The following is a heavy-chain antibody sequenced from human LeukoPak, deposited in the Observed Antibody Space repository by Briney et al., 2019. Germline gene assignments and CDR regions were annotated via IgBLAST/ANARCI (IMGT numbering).Heavy chain of an antibody. V-gene: IGHV7-4-1*02. J-gene: IGHJ4*02. CDR1: GYTFTSYA. CDR2: INTNTGNP. CDR3: ARDPTGDSSSWYYFDY. Sequence: ASVKVSCKASGYTFTSYAMNWVRQAPGQGLEWMGWINTNTGNPTYAQGFTGRFVFSLDTSVSTAYLQISSLKAEDTAVYYCARDPTGDSSSWYYFDYWGQETLVTVSS. D-gene: IGHD6-13*01.